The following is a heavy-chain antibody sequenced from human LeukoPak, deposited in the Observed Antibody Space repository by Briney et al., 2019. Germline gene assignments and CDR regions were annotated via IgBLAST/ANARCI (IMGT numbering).Heavy chain of an antibody. CDR1: GYTFTNYA. V-gene: IGHV7-4-1*02. D-gene: IGHD5-18*01. Sequence: ASVKVSCKASGYTFTNYAMNWVRQAPGQGLEWVGWINTNTGNPTFAQGFTGRFVLTLDTSVSTAYLQISSLKAEDTAVYHCARRGIFGYSHDLWGRGTLVTVSS. J-gene: IGHJ2*01. CDR2: INTNTGNP. CDR3: ARRGIFGYSHDL.